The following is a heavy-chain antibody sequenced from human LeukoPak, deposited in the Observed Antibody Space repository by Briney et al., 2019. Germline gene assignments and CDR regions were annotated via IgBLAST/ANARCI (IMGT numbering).Heavy chain of an antibody. CDR2: ISSSGSTI. J-gene: IGHJ4*02. D-gene: IGHD6-13*01. CDR3: ARSSSSWHYYFDY. CDR1: GFTFSDYY. V-gene: IGHV3-11*04. Sequence: TSGGSLRLSCAASGFTFSDYYMSWIRQAPGKGLEWVSYISSSGSTIYYADSVKGRFTISRDNAKNSLYLQMNSLRAEDTAVYYCARSSSSWHYYFDYWGQGTLVTVSS.